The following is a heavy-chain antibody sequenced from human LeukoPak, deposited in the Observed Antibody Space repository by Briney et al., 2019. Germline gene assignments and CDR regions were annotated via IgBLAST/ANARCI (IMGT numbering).Heavy chain of an antibody. V-gene: IGHV6-1*01. CDR2: TYYRSKWYN. CDR1: GDSVSSNSAA. J-gene: IGHJ4*02. D-gene: IGHD1-26*01. CDR3: ARVGGRSGSYDFDY. Sequence: SQTLSLTCAISGDSVSSNSAAWNWIRQSPSRGLEWLGRTYYRSKWYNDYAVSVKSRITINPDTSKNQFSLQLNSVTPEDTAMYYCARVGGRSGSYDFDYWGQGTLVTVSS.